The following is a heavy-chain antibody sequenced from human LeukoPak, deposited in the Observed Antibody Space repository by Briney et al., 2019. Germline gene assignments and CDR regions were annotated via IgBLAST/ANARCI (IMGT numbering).Heavy chain of an antibody. Sequence: GGSLRLSCSASGFTFKTYSMNWVRQAPGKGLEWMSFISYDGSNKDYAHSVKGRFNISRDDSKSTLYLQMNSLRPEDTAVYYCARSPAPTRSSWLYFDYWGQGTLVTVSS. D-gene: IGHD6-13*01. CDR3: ARSPAPTRSSWLYFDY. CDR1: GFTFKTYS. V-gene: IGHV3-30*03. CDR2: ISYDGSNK. J-gene: IGHJ4*02.